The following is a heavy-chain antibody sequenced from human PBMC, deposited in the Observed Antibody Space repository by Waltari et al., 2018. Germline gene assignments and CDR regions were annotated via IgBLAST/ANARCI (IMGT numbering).Heavy chain of an antibody. CDR3: ARDHRKSSGAEGY. J-gene: IGHJ4*02. V-gene: IGHV4-38-2*02. D-gene: IGHD6-19*01. CDR2: IYHSGRT. CDR1: GYSISSGYY. Sequence: QVQLQESGPGLVKPSETLSLTCAVSGYSISSGYYWGWIRQPPGKGLEWIGSIYHSGRTYYNPSLKGRVTISVDTSKTQFSLKLSSVTAADTAVYYCARDHRKSSGAEGYWGQGTLVTVSS.